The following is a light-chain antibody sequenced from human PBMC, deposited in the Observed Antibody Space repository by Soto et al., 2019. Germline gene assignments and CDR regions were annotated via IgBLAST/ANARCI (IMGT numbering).Light chain of an antibody. CDR2: DAS. CDR1: QSVSTTS. Sequence: EIVLTQSPATLSLSPGERATLSCGASQSVSTTSLAWYQQKPGLAPRLLIYDASSRATGIADRFSGSGSGTDFTLTISRLEPEDFAVYYCQHYGTFPVTFGGGTKVEVK. V-gene: IGKV3D-20*01. CDR3: QHYGTFPVT. J-gene: IGKJ4*01.